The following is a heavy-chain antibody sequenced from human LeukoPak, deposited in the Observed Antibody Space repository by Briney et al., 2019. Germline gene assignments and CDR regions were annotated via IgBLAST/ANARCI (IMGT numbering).Heavy chain of an antibody. V-gene: IGHV4-59*01. CDR1: GGSISSYY. D-gene: IGHD1-26*01. Sequence: SETLSLTCTVSGGSISSYYWSWIRQPPGKGLEWIGYIYYSGSTNYNPSLKSRVTISVDTSKNQFSLKLSSVTAADTAVYYCARDREDALDYWGQGTLVTVSS. CDR3: ARDREDALDY. J-gene: IGHJ4*02. CDR2: IYYSGST.